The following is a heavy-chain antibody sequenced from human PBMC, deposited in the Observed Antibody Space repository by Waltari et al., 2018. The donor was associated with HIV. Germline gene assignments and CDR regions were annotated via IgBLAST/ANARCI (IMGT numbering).Heavy chain of an antibody. V-gene: IGHV3-48*04. CDR1: GFTFRTYS. J-gene: IGHJ4*02. CDR2: MSGTSSVI. CDR3: ASPITMIAGFDS. Sequence: EVRLVQSGGGLVQPGGSLRLSCAASGFTFRTYSMNWVRQAPGMGLEGIAYMSGTSSVIYYADSVKGRFTISRDNANSSLYLQMDSLRAEDTAVYFCASPITMIAGFDSWGQGTLVTVSS. D-gene: IGHD2-21*01.